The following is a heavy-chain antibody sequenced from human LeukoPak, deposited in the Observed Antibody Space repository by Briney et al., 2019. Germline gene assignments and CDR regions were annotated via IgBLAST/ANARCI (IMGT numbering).Heavy chain of an antibody. J-gene: IGHJ4*02. Sequence: GGSLRLSCAASGFTFSSYGMHWVRQAPGKGLEWVAVISYDGSNKYYADSVKGRFTISRDNSKNTLYLQMNSLRAEDTAVYYCAKLETYYDYVWGSYRHFDYWGQGTLVTVSS. CDR3: AKLETYYDYVWGSYRHFDY. CDR1: GFTFSSYG. CDR2: ISYDGSNK. D-gene: IGHD3-16*02. V-gene: IGHV3-30*18.